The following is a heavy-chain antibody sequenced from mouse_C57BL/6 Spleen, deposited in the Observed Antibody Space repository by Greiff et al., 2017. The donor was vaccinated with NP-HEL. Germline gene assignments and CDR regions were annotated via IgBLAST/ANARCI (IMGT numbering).Heavy chain of an antibody. CDR1: GYTFTSYW. Sequence: VQLQQPGAELVKPGASVKMSCKASGYTFTSYWITWVKQRPGQGLEWIGDIYPGSGSTNYNEKFKSKATLTVDTSSSTAYMQLSSLTSEDSAVYYCARERRTVVDWYFDVWGTGTTVTVSS. V-gene: IGHV1-55*01. CDR2: IYPGSGST. D-gene: IGHD1-1*01. J-gene: IGHJ1*03. CDR3: ARERRTVVDWYFDV.